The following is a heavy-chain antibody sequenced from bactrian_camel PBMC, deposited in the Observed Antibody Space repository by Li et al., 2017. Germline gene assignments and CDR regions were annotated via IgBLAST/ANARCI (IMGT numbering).Heavy chain of an antibody. Sequence: HVQLVESGGGSVQAGGSLRLSCAASRYTYSNYCMVWFRQAPGKERLGVAAIDSDGSTYYADSVKGRFTISKDNAKNTLYLQMDSLSPGDTAMYFCAAERINRLCFLQPGEGGRWDLGYWGRGTQVTVS. D-gene: IGHD2*01. CDR2: IDSDGST. V-gene: IGHV3S55*01. CDR3: AAERINRLCFLQPGEGGRWDLGY. CDR1: RYTYSNYC. J-gene: IGHJ6*01.